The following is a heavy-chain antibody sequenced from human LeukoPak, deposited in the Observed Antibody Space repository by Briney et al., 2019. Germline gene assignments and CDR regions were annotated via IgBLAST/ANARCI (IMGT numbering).Heavy chain of an antibody. CDR2: INHSGSA. J-gene: IGHJ4*02. CDR1: GGSFSGYY. D-gene: IGHD6-13*01. V-gene: IGHV4-34*01. Sequence: PSETLSLTCAVYGGSFSGYYWSWIRQPPGKGLEWIGEINHSGSANYNPSLKSRVTISVDTSKNQFSLKLSSVTAADTAVYYCARGGGSSWPKTWGQGTLVTVSS. CDR3: ARGGGSSWPKT.